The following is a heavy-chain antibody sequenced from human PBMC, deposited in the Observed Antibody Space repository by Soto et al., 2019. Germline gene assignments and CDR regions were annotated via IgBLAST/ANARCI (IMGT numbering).Heavy chain of an antibody. CDR2: ISYDGSNK. CDR3: ARYRGIDGMDV. D-gene: IGHD6-13*01. J-gene: IGHJ6*02. CDR1: GFTFSSYA. V-gene: IGHV3-30-3*01. Sequence: QVQLVESGGGVVQPGRSLRLSCAASGFTFSSYAMHWVRQAPGKGLEWVAVISYDGSNKYYADSGKGRFTISRDNSKNTLYLQRISLRAEDTAVYYWARYRGIDGMDVWGQGTTVTVSS.